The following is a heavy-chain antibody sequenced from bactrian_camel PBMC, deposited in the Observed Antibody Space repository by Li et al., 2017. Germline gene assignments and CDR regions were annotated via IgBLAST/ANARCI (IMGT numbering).Heavy chain of an antibody. CDR1: GFTFSTHS. D-gene: IGHD1*01. CDR2: IDNNGGAT. V-gene: IGHV3S1*01. Sequence: VQLVESGGGLVHPGGSLRLSCAASGFTFSTHSMYWVRQAPGKGLEWVSAIDNNGGATVYVNSVKGRFTMSQDNAKNTWYLQLNNLEPADTAMYYCAAAVGHASDGCLSGSRSTYDYWGQGTQVTVS. CDR3: AAAVGHASDGCLSGSRSTYDY. J-gene: IGHJ4*01.